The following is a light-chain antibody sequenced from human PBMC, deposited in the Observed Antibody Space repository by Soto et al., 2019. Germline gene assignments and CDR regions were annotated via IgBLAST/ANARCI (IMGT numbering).Light chain of an antibody. V-gene: IGKV4-1*01. CDR1: QSVLYSSNNKNY. CDR3: QKIYGPPLT. CDR2: WAS. Sequence: DNVMTQSPDSLAVSLGERATINCKSSQSVLYSSNNKNYLAWYQQKPGQPPKLLIYWASTRESGVPDRFSGSGLGTVFTLTISSLQAEDGAVYYCQKIYGPPLTFGGGTRVEIK. J-gene: IGKJ4*01.